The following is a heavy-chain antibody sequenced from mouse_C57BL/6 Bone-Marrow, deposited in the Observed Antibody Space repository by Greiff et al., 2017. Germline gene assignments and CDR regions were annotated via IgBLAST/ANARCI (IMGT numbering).Heavy chain of an antibody. CDR2: TYPRSGNT. CDR1: GYTFTSYG. D-gene: IGHD2-1*01. J-gene: IGHJ1*03. CDR3: ASGIYYGNSYWYFDV. V-gene: IGHV1-81*01. Sequence: VQLQESGAELARPGASVKLSCKASGYTFTSYGISWVKQRTGQGLEWIGETYPRSGNTYFNEKFKGKATLTADKSSSTAYMELRSLTSEDSAVYFCASGIYYGNSYWYFDVWGTGTTVTVSS.